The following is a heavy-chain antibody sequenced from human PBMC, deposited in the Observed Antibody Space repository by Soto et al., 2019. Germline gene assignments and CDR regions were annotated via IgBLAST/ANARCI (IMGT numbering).Heavy chain of an antibody. D-gene: IGHD7-27*01. V-gene: IGHV3-23*01. CDR2: ISGRGENT. Sequence: EVQLLESGGGLVQPGGSLRLSCAASGFTFSVFAMRWVRQAPGKGLELVSTISGRGENTYYADSVKGRFTISRDNSKNTLNLQMNSLRGEDTAVYYCAKDRGTGDYGVNAVDIWCQGTMVTVAS. CDR1: GFTFSVFA. J-gene: IGHJ3*02. CDR3: AKDRGTGDYGVNAVDI.